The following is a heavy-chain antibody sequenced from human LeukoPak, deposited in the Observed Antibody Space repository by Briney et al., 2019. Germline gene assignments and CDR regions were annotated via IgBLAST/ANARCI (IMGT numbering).Heavy chain of an antibody. CDR1: GLTFSHYW. D-gene: IGHD1-26*01. V-gene: IGHV3-7*03. CDR3: ASAGVVGASTFWYFDL. J-gene: IGHJ2*01. CDR2: IRQDGNEK. Sequence: GGSLRLSCAASGLTFSHYWMTWVRQAPGKGPEWVASIRQDGNEKYYLASVKGRSTISRDNAENSLYLQMNSLRAEDTALYSCASAGVVGASTFWYFDLWGRGTLVTVSS.